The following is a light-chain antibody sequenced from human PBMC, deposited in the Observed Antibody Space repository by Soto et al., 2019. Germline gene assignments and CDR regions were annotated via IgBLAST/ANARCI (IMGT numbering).Light chain of an antibody. CDR3: QKCSDWPLFT. CDR1: QSVSSY. Sequence: EIVMTQSPATLSVPPGERVTLACRASQSVSSYLAWYQHKPGQPPRLLIYGASTRATGVPARFSGSGSGTDFTLTISSLQSEDVAVYFCQKCSDWPLFTFGQGTRLEIK. V-gene: IGKV3-15*01. CDR2: GAS. J-gene: IGKJ5*01.